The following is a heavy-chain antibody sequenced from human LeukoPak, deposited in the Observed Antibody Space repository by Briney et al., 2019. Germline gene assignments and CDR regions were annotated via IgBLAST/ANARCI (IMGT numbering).Heavy chain of an antibody. Sequence: GASVKVSCKASGYTFTSYGISWVRQAPGQGLEWMGWINPNSGGTNYAQKFQGRVTMTRDTSISTAYMELSRLRSDDTAVYYCARDPVGSVWNDEGYWGQGTLVTVSS. V-gene: IGHV1-2*02. D-gene: IGHD1-1*01. CDR3: ARDPVGSVWNDEGY. CDR1: GYTFTSYG. J-gene: IGHJ4*02. CDR2: INPNSGGT.